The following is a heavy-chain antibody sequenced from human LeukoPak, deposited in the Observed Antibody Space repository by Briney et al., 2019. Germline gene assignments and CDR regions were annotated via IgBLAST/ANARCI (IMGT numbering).Heavy chain of an antibody. CDR2: IIPIFGTA. Sequence: ASVKVSCKASGGTFSSYAISWVRQAPGQGLEWMGGIIPIFGTANYAQKFQGRVTITADESTSTAYMELSSLRSEDTAVYYCARGLDFWSGYQVWGQGTLVTVSS. J-gene: IGHJ4*02. CDR1: GGTFSSYA. V-gene: IGHV1-69*13. CDR3: ARGLDFWSGYQV. D-gene: IGHD3-3*01.